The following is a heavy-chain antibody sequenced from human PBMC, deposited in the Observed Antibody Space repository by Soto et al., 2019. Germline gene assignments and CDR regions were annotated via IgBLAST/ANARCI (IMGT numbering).Heavy chain of an antibody. J-gene: IGHJ4*02. CDR3: ARRAETNGWNGFGADKYYFDF. Sequence: ASVKVSCKASGYTFTSYGIYWVRQATGQGLEWMGWMNPNTGNSGYAQKFQGRVTMTSDTSINTVHMELSSLRSEDTAVYYCARRAETNGWNGFGADKYYFDFWGQGTLVTVSS. CDR1: GYTFTSYG. D-gene: IGHD1-1*01. CDR2: MNPNTGNS. V-gene: IGHV1-8*01.